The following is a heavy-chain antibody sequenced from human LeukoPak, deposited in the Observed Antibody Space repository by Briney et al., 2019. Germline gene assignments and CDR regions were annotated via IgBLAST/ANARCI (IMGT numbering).Heavy chain of an antibody. CDR3: AKDMRFDWTPYYFDY. D-gene: IGHD3-9*01. Sequence: GGSLRLSCAASGFTFSNYWMTWVRQAPGKGLEWVANINRDGSERYYVDSVKGRFTISRDDAKSSLYLQMNSLRAEDTAVYYCAKDMRFDWTPYYFDYWGQGTLVTVSS. V-gene: IGHV3-7*03. CDR2: INRDGSER. J-gene: IGHJ4*02. CDR1: GFTFSNYW.